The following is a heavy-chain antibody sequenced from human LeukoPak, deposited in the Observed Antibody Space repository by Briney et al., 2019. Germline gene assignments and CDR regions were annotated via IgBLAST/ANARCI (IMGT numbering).Heavy chain of an antibody. J-gene: IGHJ4*02. Sequence: PGGSLRLSCAASGFTFSSYAMHWVRQAPGKGLEYVSAISSNGGSTYYANSVKGRFTISRDNSKNTLYLQMNSLRAEDTAVYYCAKDGGRTPPSAVMTTPFDYWGQGTLVTVSS. CDR1: GFTFSSYA. CDR3: AKDGGRTPPSAVMTTPFDY. V-gene: IGHV3-64*01. CDR2: ISSNGGST. D-gene: IGHD4-11*01.